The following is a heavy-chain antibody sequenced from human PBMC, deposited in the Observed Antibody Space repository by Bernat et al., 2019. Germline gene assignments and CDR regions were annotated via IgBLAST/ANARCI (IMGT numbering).Heavy chain of an antibody. Sequence: VQLVQSGAEVKKPGASVKISCKASGYTFPNYAMQWVRQAPGQRLEWMGWINAGNGNTRYSQKFQGRVTITRDRSASTAYMELSSLRSEDTAVYYCARGLWSASDVAYYFDYWGQGTLVTVSS. CDR2: INAGNGNT. D-gene: IGHD3-3*01. CDR1: GYTFPNYA. V-gene: IGHV1-3*01. J-gene: IGHJ4*02. CDR3: ARGLWSASDVAYYFDY.